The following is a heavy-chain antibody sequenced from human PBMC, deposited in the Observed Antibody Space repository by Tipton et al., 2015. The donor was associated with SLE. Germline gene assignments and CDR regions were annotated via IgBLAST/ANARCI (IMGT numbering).Heavy chain of an antibody. D-gene: IGHD2-21*02. CDR1: GYTFTSYG. CDR3: AKGGHTVVPDWFDR. CDR2: ISGSGGST. Sequence: QLVQSGAEVKKPGASVKVSCKASGYTFTSYGMSWVRQAPGKGLEWVSTISGSGGSTYFAASVKGRFTISRDNSNNTLYLQMNSLRAEDTAIYYCAKGGHTVVPDWFDRWGQGTLVTVSS. V-gene: IGHV3-23*04. J-gene: IGHJ5*02.